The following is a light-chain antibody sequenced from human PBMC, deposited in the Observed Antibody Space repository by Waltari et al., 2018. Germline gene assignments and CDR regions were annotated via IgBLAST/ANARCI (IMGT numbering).Light chain of an antibody. V-gene: IGKV1-39*01. CDR2: AAS. J-gene: IGKJ2*01. CDR3: QQSYTTPYT. Sequence: DIQMTQSPSSLSASVGDRVTISCRTSQSISTYLNWYQQKPGTAPKLRIYAASRLQSGVPSRLSGSGSGTDFTLTISSLQPEDFATYYCQQSYTTPYTFGQGTKLQIK. CDR1: QSISTY.